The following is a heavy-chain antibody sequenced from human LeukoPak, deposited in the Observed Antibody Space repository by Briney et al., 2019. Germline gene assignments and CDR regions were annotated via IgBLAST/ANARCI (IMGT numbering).Heavy chain of an antibody. CDR2: IYSGGST. Sequence: PGGSLRPSCAASGFTVSSNYMSWVRQAPGKGLEWVSVIYSGGSTYYADSVKGRFTISRNNSKNTLYLQMNSLRAEDTAVYYCATAHYYDSSGLVDYWGQGTLVTVSS. V-gene: IGHV3-53*01. D-gene: IGHD3-22*01. CDR3: ATAHYYDSSGLVDY. CDR1: GFTVSSNY. J-gene: IGHJ4*02.